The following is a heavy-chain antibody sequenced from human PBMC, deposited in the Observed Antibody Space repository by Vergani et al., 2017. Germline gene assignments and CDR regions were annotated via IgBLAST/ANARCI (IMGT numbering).Heavy chain of an antibody. D-gene: IGHD3-16*01. J-gene: IGHJ4*02. CDR1: GFTLSNYD. CDR3: AKRVRGWGIDY. Sequence: QVQLVESGGGVVQRGGSLRLSCATSGFTLSNYDMQWIRQGPGKGLEFVAFIQFDGSNQYYADSVKGRFTLSRDFSKNTLYLQMNSLRTDDTATYYCAKRVRGWGIDYWGQGTQVIVSS. CDR2: IQFDGSNQ. V-gene: IGHV3-30*02.